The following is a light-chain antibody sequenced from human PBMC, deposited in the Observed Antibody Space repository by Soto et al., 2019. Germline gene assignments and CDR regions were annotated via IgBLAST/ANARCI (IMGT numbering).Light chain of an antibody. V-gene: IGKV3-20*01. CDR1: QSVSSSY. Sequence: EIVLTQSPGTLSLSPGERATLSCRASQSVSSSYLAWYQQKPGQAPRLLIYGASSRATGIPDRFSGSGSGTDFTLTISRLEPEDFGMYYCQKDGSALFTFGPGTKVDIK. CDR2: GAS. CDR3: QKDGSALFT. J-gene: IGKJ3*01.